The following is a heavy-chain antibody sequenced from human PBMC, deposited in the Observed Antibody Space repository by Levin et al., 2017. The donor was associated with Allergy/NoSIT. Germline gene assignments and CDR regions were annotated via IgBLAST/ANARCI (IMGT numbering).Heavy chain of an antibody. J-gene: IGHJ4*02. V-gene: IGHV3-64D*06. D-gene: IGHD4-17*01. CDR3: VKNGDYGELGY. CDR1: GFIFNKNT. CDR2: ISNNGGRT. Sequence: GESLKISCSASGFIFNKNTMQWVRQAPGKGLQHVSAISNNGGRTYYTDSVKGRFTISRDNSKNTLYLQMSSLRPEDTAMYYCVKNGDYGELGYWGQGTLVTVSS.